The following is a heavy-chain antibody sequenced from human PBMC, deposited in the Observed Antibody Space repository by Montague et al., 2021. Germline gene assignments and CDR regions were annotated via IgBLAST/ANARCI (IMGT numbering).Heavy chain of an antibody. Sequence: SGTLSLTCTVSGDSMNTYKWNWIRQPPGKGLEWIGYIYSSGNTNYNPSLKSRVTISVGTSRNQFSLEVSSVTAADTAMYYCAREWSGFDFWGHGTMVTVSS. CDR3: AREWSGFDF. CDR1: GDSMNTYK. J-gene: IGHJ3*01. V-gene: IGHV4-59*01. D-gene: IGHD1-26*01. CDR2: IYSSGNT.